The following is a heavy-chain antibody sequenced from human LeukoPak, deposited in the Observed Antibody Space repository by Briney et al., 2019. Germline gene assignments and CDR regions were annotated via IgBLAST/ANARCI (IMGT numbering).Heavy chain of an antibody. D-gene: IGHD3-22*01. V-gene: IGHV4-39*07. J-gene: IGHJ4*02. CDR2: IYYSGST. CDR1: GGSISSSSYY. CDR3: ARVPYDSMDY. Sequence: SETLSLTCTVSGGSISSSSYYWGWIRQPPGKGLEWIGSIYYSGSTYYNPSLKSRVTISVDTSKNQFSLKLSSVTAADTAVYYCARVPYDSMDYWGQGTLVTVSS.